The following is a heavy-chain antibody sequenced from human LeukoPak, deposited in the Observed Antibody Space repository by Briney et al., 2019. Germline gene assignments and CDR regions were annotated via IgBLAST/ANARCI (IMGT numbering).Heavy chain of an antibody. Sequence: PGGSLRLSCAASGFTFSSYEMNWVRQAPGKGLEWVSYISSSGSTIYYADSVKGRFTISRDNSKNTLYVQMNSLRAEDTAVYYCARGSKPYGEYIRSRIHYFDYWGQGTLVTVSS. CDR3: ARGSKPYGEYIRSRIHYFDY. V-gene: IGHV3-48*03. J-gene: IGHJ4*02. CDR1: GFTFSSYE. D-gene: IGHD4-17*01. CDR2: ISSSGSTI.